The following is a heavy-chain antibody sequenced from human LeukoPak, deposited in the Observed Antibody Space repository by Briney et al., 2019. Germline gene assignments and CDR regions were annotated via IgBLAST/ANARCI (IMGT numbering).Heavy chain of an antibody. V-gene: IGHV3-74*03. CDR1: GFTFSSAW. D-gene: IGHD1-26*01. J-gene: IGHJ4*02. CDR2: ITDDATT. CDR3: VRDRVGPDY. Sequence: GGSLRLSCAASGFTFSSAWMHWVRQAPGTGLVWVSRITDDATTTYADSVRCRFTISRDNAKNILYLQMNSLRAEDTAVYYCVRDRVGPDYWGQGTLVTVSS.